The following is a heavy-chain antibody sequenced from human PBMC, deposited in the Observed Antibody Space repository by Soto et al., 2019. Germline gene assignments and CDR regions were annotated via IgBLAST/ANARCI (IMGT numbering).Heavy chain of an antibody. CDR2: IYYGGST. D-gene: IGHD5-18*01. V-gene: IGHV4-59*12. Sequence: SETLSLTCTVSGGSISSYYWSWIRQPPGRGLEWIGYIYYGGSTNYNPSLKSRVTISADTSENQFSLKLSSVTAADTAVYYCAXXXRYSPSDYYYYYMDVXGKGTTVTVSS. CDR3: AXXXRYSPSDYYYYYMDV. J-gene: IGHJ6*03. CDR1: GGSISSYY.